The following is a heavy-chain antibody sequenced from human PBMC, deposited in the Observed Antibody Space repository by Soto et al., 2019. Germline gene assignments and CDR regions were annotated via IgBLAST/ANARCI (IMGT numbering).Heavy chain of an antibody. Sequence: QVQLVESGGGVVQPGRSLRLSCAASGFTFSDHGMHWVRKAAGKGLEWVAVISFDGNNKYYADSVKGPFSISRDNSKDTLYLQMNSLRAEHTALYYCAIDIAVPGTTVEAIDLWGQAPILTVSS. CDR1: GFTFSDHG. CDR3: AIDIAVPGTTVEAIDL. V-gene: IGHV3-30-3*01. CDR2: ISFDGNNK. D-gene: IGHD1-1*01. J-gene: IGHJ3*01.